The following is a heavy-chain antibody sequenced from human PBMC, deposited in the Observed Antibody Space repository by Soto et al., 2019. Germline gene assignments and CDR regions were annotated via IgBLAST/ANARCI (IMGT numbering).Heavy chain of an antibody. CDR3: ARDIDG. CDR1: GFTFSSYS. D-gene: IGHD2-15*01. V-gene: IGHV3-48*01. J-gene: IGHJ4*02. Sequence: EVQVVESGGGLVQPGGSLRLSCAASGFTFSSYSMNWVRQAPGKGVVWVSYISSSSITKFYADSVKGRFTISRDNARQSLYLQMNSLRAEDTAVYYCARDIDGGGQGTLVTVSS. CDR2: ISSSSITK.